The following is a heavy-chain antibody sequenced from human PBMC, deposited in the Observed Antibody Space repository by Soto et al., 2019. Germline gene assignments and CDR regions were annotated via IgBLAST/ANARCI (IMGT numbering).Heavy chain of an antibody. V-gene: IGHV1-69*12. CDR2: IIPIFGAV. Sequence: QVQLVQSGADVKKPGSSVKVSCKPSGGTFSTYTFTWARQAPGQGLEWLGGIIPIFGAVNYAPKFQGRVTNSADGSTRTTYMELSSLRTEDTAVYYCARGLIAGATSAYYNYVMDVWGQGTTVTVSS. CDR3: ARGLIAGATSAYYNYVMDV. D-gene: IGHD6-13*01. CDR1: GGTFSTYT. J-gene: IGHJ6*02.